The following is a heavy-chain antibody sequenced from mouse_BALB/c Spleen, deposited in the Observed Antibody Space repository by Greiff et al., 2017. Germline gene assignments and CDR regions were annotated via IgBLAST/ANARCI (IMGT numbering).Heavy chain of an antibody. D-gene: IGHD2-3*01. CDR1: GYTFTDYE. CDR2: IDPETGGT. V-gene: IGHV1-15*01. CDR3: TRPHDGYFAMDY. Sequence: QVQLKESGAELVRPGASVTLSCKASGYTFTDYEMHWVKQTPVHGLEWIGAIDPETGGTAYNQKFKGKATLTADKSSSTAYMELRSLTSEDSAVYYCTRPHDGYFAMDYWGQGTSVTVSS. J-gene: IGHJ4*01.